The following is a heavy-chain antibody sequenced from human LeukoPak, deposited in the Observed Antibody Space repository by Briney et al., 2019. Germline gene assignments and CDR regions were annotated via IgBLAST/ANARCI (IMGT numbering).Heavy chain of an antibody. CDR3: ARDYVWERRAHGFDP. Sequence: GGPLRLSCAASGFTFSSYGMHWVRQAPGKGLEWVAVIWYDGSNKYYADSVKGRFTISRDNSKNTLYLQMNSLRAEDTAVYYCARDYVWERRAHGFDPWGQGTLVTVSS. CDR1: GFTFSSYG. J-gene: IGHJ5*02. V-gene: IGHV3-33*01. CDR2: IWYDGSNK. D-gene: IGHD3-16*01.